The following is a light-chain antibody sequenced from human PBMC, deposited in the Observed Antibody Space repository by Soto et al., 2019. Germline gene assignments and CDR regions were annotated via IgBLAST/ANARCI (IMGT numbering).Light chain of an antibody. CDR3: QYYDASQGIT. CDR2: SAS. J-gene: IGKJ5*01. Sequence: EVVLTQSPGTLSLSPGERAMLSWRASQRVSSTYLAWYQQKPGQAPRLLIYSASSGAAGIPDAFSGSGSATDFTPTISRLEPEDFAVYYCQYYDASQGITFGQGTRLEIK. V-gene: IGKV3-20*01. CDR1: QRVSSTY.